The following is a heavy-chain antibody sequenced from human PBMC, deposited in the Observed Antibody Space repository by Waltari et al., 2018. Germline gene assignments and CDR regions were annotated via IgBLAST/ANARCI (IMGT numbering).Heavy chain of an antibody. CDR3: ARGLGSGYYYYMDV. V-gene: IGHV4-61*02. CDR2: IYTSGST. Sequence: QVQLQESGPGLVKPSQTLSLTCPVSGGSISSGSYYWSWIRQPAGKGLEWIGRIYTSGSTNYNPSLKSRVTISVDTSKNQFSLKLSSVTAADTAVYYCARGLGSGYYYYMDVWGKGTTVTVSS. J-gene: IGHJ6*03. D-gene: IGHD7-27*01. CDR1: GGSISSGSYY.